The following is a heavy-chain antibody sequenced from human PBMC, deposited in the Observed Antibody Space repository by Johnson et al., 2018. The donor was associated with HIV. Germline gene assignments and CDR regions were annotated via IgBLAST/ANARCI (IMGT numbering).Heavy chain of an antibody. Sequence: VQLVEFGGGLAQPGGSLRLSCAASGFTFSTYDMHWVRQAAGKGLEWVSAIGPAGDTYYPGSVKGRFTISRENAKNSLYLQMNSLRAEDTAVYYCAKVLTPLRFGAFDIWGQGTMVTVSS. J-gene: IGHJ3*02. CDR2: IGPAGDT. D-gene: IGHD5/OR15-5a*01. CDR1: GFTFSTYD. V-gene: IGHV3-13*01. CDR3: AKVLTPLRFGAFDI.